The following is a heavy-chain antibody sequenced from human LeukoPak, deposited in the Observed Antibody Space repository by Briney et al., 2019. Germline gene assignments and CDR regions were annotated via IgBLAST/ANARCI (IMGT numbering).Heavy chain of an antibody. CDR1: GGSFSGYY. J-gene: IGHJ5*02. V-gene: IGHV4-34*01. CDR3: ARVRGSSLWFTLGGFDP. D-gene: IGHD3-10*01. CDR2: INHSGST. Sequence: SETLSLTCAVYGGSFSGYYWSWIRQPPGKGLEWIGEINHSGSTNYNPSLKSRVTISVDTSKNQFSLKLSSVTAADTAVYYCARVRGSSLWFTLGGFDPWGQGTLATVSS.